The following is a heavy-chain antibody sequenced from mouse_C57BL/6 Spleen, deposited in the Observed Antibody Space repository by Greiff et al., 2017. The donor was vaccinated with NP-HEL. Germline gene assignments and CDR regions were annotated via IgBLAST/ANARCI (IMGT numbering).Heavy chain of an antibody. CDR2: IYPGDGDT. J-gene: IGHJ1*03. CDR1: GYAFSSSW. D-gene: IGHD1-1*01. Sequence: VQRVESGPELVKPGASVKISCKASGYAFSSSWLNWVKQRPGKGLEWIGRIYPGDGDTNYNGKFKGKATLTADKSSSTAYMQLSSLTSEDSAVYFCARGSSWYFDVWGTGTTVTVSS. V-gene: IGHV1-82*01. CDR3: ARGSSWYFDV.